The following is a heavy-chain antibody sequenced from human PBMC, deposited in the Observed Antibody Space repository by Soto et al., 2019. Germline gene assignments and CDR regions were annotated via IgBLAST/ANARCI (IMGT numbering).Heavy chain of an antibody. CDR2: ITYDGSDT. J-gene: IGHJ4*02. V-gene: IGHV3-30*18. CDR1: GFDFSSSG. CDR3: AKDSPSIAY. Sequence: QVQVVESGGGVVQPGRSLRLSCAASGFDFSSSGMHWVRQAPGKGLEWVAIITYDGSDTKYADSVKGRFTISRDNSKNTLYLQMNSLTAEDTAVYYCAKDSPSIAYWGQGTLVTVSS.